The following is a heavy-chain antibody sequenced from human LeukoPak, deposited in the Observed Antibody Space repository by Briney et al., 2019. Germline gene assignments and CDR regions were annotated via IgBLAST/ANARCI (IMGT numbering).Heavy chain of an antibody. V-gene: IGHV3-48*01. CDR2: ISSSSTTI. J-gene: IGHJ4*02. CDR1: GFTFGSYS. D-gene: IGHD2/OR15-2a*01. Sequence: PGGSLRLSCAASGFTFGSYSMNWVRQAPGKGLEWVSYISSSSTTINYAESVKGRFTISRDNAKDSMYLQMNSLSAEDTAVYYCVRDLDSIAFFWGQGTLVTVSS. CDR3: VRDLDSIAFF.